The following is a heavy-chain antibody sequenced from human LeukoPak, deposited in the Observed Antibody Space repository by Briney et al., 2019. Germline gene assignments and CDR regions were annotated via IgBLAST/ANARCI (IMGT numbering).Heavy chain of an antibody. CDR3: AKDFRIGYSAHFDY. Sequence: GGSLRLSCAASGLTFSSYAMSWVRQAPGKGLEWVSAISGSGGSTYYADSVKGRFSISRDNSKNTLYLQMDSLRGEDTAVYYCAKDFRIGYSAHFDYWGQGALVTVSS. D-gene: IGHD2-21*01. J-gene: IGHJ4*02. V-gene: IGHV3-23*01. CDR2: ISGSGGST. CDR1: GLTFSSYA.